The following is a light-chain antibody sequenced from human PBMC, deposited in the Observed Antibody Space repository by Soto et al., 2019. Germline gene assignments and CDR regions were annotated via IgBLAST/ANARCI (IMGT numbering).Light chain of an antibody. V-gene: IGKV3-20*01. CDR2: GAS. CDR1: QSVGASY. J-gene: IGKJ2*01. Sequence: EIVLTQSPGTLALSPGDSATLSCRASQSVGASYLAWYQQKLGQAPRLLIFGASNRATGVAARFIGSGSGTDFTLTITRLEPEDFAVYFCQKYGGPPYTFGQGTKLEIK. CDR3: QKYGGPPYT.